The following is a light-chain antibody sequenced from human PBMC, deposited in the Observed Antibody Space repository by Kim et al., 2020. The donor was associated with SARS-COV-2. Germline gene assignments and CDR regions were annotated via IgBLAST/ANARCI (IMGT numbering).Light chain of an antibody. CDR1: QRISSY. J-gene: IGKJ4*01. V-gene: IGKV1-9*01. CDR2: AAS. CDR3: QQLNSYPLT. Sequence: ASVGDRVTITCRASQRISSYLAWYQQQPGKAPKLLIYAASTLQSGVPSRFRGSGSGTYFTLTISCLQPEDFATYYCQQLNSYPLTFAGGTKVDIK.